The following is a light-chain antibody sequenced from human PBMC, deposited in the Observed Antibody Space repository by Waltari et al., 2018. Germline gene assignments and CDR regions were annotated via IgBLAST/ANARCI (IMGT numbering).Light chain of an antibody. CDR2: KDT. V-gene: IGLV3-25*03. Sequence: SYELTQPPSVSVSPGQTARISCSGDASPKNYAYWYQQKPGQAPVLLIYKDTERPSGIPERFSGSSSGTTVTLTISGVQAEDEADYYCQSADSSGTYVVFGGGTMLTVL. CDR1: ASPKNY. J-gene: IGLJ2*01. CDR3: QSADSSGTYVV.